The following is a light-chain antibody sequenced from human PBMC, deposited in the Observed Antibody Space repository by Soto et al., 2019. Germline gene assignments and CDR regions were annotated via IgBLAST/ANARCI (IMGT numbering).Light chain of an antibody. J-gene: IGKJ4*01. CDR3: QQRTNLPLT. CDR2: DAS. V-gene: IGKV3-11*01. CDR1: QSVTTF. Sequence: EIVLTQSPVTLSLSPGERATLSCRASQSVTTFFAWYHQKPGQAPSLLIYDASKRATGVPARFSGSGSGTDFTLTISSLEPEDFAVYYCQQRTNLPLTFGGGAKVEIK.